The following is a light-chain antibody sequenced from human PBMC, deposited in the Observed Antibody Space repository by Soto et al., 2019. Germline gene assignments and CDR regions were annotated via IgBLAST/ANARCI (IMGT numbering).Light chain of an antibody. CDR3: SSYTSSSTSG. CDR1: SSDVGGYNY. Sequence: QSALTQPASLSGSPGQSITISCTGTSSDVGGYNYVSWYQHNPGKAPKLMIYDVSNRPSGVSNRFSGSKSGNTASLTISGLQAEDEADYYCSSYTSSSTSGFGGGTKLTVL. V-gene: IGLV2-14*03. J-gene: IGLJ2*01. CDR2: DVS.